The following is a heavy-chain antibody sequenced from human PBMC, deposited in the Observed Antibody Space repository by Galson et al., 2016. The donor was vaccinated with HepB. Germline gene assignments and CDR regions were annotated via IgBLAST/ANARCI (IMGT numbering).Heavy chain of an antibody. Sequence: SLRLSCAASGFTFSSYSFNWVRQAPGKGLEWVSYISSSSDTVHYAASVKGRFAISRDNTKNSLFLQMSNLRAEDTAVYYCARSVPRWGGMDVWGQGTTVTVSS. V-gene: IGHV3-48*04. CDR3: ARSVPRWGGMDV. CDR1: GFTFSSYS. CDR2: ISSSSDTV. J-gene: IGHJ6*02. D-gene: IGHD3-16*01.